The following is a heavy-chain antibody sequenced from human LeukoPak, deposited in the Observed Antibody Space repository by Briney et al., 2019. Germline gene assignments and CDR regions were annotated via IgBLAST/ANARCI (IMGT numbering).Heavy chain of an antibody. CDR2: IRGGGGTT. Sequence: GGSLRLSCAASGFTFNTYTMSWVRQAPGKGLDWVSGIRGGGGTTYYADSVKGRVTISRDNSKNTLYPQMNSLRSDDTAVYYFATDLGCAGDCSQGGRYFDYWGQGTLVTVSS. V-gene: IGHV3-23*01. CDR1: GFTFNTYT. J-gene: IGHJ4*02. D-gene: IGHD2-21*02. CDR3: ATDLGCAGDCSQGGRYFDY.